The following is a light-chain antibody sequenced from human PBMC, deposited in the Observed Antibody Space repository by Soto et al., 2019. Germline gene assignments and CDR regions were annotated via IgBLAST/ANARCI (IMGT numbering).Light chain of an antibody. J-gene: IGKJ1*01. V-gene: IGKV3-20*01. CDR1: QSVSSSF. CDR3: QEYGTVRT. Sequence: EIVLTQSPGTLSLSPGERATLSCRASQSVSSSFLAWYQQRPGQAPRLLIYAASNTAPGIPDRISGSGSGTDSTLPISRLEPEDFAVYYCQEYGTVRTFGQGTKVDI. CDR2: AAS.